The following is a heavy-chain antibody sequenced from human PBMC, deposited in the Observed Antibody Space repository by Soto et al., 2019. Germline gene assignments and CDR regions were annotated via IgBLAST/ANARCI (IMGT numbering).Heavy chain of an antibody. CDR3: AKDGRAVAGYFDY. CDR2: ISWNSGSI. D-gene: IGHD6-19*01. Sequence: GGSLRLSCAASGFTFDDYAMHWVRQAPGKGLEWVSGISWNSGSIGYADSVKGRFTISRDNAKNSLYLQMNSLRAEDTALYYCAKDGRAVAGYFDYWGQGTLVTVSS. V-gene: IGHV3-9*01. J-gene: IGHJ4*02. CDR1: GFTFDDYA.